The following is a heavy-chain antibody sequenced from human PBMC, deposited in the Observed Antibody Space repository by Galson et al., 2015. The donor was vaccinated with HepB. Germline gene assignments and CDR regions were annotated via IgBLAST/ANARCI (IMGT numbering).Heavy chain of an antibody. V-gene: IGHV3-7*03. Sequence: SLRLSCAASGFPFSTYWMTWVRQAPGKGLEWVANIKDDGSERFYVDSLRGRFTISRDNAKTSLYLQMNSLRVEDTAVYFCARVDTPNWRPSIDYWGQGTLVTVSS. CDR1: GFPFSTYW. CDR2: IKDDGSER. D-gene: IGHD4-23*01. CDR3: ARVDTPNWRPSIDY. J-gene: IGHJ4*02.